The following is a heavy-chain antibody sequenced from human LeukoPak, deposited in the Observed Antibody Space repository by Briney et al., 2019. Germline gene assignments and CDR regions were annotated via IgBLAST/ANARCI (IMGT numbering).Heavy chain of an antibody. CDR1: DGSISSYY. CDR2: IYYSGST. Sequence: KPSETLSLTCTVSDGSISSYYWSWIRQPPGKGLEWIGYIYYSGSTNYNPSLKSRVTISVDTSKNQFSLKLSSVTAADTAVYYCARDSMAVDGMDVWGQGTTVTVSS. D-gene: IGHD2-8*01. CDR3: ARDSMAVDGMDV. J-gene: IGHJ6*02. V-gene: IGHV4-59*01.